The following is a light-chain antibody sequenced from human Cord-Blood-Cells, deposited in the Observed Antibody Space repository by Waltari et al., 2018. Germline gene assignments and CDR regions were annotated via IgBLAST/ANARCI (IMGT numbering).Light chain of an antibody. CDR2: GAS. V-gene: IGKV3-15*01. CDR1: QSVSRN. Sequence: ELVRTQSPATLAVSPGERATLYCRASQSVSRNLAWYQQKPGRAPRLLIYGASTRATGNPARFSVSGSGTEFTLTISSLQSEDFAVYYCQQYNNWPWTFGQGTKVEIK. J-gene: IGKJ1*01. CDR3: QQYNNWPWT.